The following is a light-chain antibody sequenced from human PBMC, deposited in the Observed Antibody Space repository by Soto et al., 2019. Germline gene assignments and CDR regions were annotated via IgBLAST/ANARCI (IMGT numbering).Light chain of an antibody. CDR1: SSDVGSYNL. J-gene: IGLJ2*01. V-gene: IGLV2-23*01. Sequence: QSALTQPASVSGSPGQSITISCTGTSSDVGSYNLVSWYPQHPGKAPKLMIYEGSKRPSGVSNRFSGSKSGNTASLTISGVQAEDEADYYCFSYAGSSPLVFGGGTKLTVL. CDR3: FSYAGSSPLV. CDR2: EGS.